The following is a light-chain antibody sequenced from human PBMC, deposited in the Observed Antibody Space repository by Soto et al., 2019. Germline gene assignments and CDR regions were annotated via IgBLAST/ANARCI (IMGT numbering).Light chain of an antibody. J-gene: IGKJ2*01. V-gene: IGKV3-15*01. CDR1: QSVSSN. Sequence: EVVMTQSPATLSVSPGERATLSCRASQSVSSNLVWYQQKPGQAPRLLIYDASTRATGIPARFSGSGSGTGFTLTISSLQSEDFALFFGQRCNTWPYTFGHGTKLEIK. CDR3: QRCNTWPYT. CDR2: DAS.